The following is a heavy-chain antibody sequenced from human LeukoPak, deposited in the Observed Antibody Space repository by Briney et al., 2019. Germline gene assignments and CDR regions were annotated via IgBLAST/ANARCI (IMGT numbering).Heavy chain of an antibody. CDR2: VHNVGSN. J-gene: IGHJ4*02. V-gene: IGHV4-39*01. D-gene: IGHD6-19*01. CDR3: ARHAEYNSGWHFYLDH. Sequence: SGPTLVNPSETLSLTCTVSGVSTTNGIYYWAWIRQSPGKGLVRIGSVHNVGSNYFNLSLRSRVTMSIDTSKNQFSLRLNSVTAADTAVYYCARHAEYNSGWHFYLDHWGQGILVTVSS. CDR1: GVSTTNGIYY.